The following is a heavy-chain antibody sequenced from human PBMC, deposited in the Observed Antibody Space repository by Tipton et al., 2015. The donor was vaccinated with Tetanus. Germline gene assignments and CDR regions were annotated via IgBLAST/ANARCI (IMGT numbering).Heavy chain of an antibody. V-gene: IGHV4-31*02. CDR2: IYSPGTT. J-gene: IGHJ6*02. CDR3: ARDGGNYFYYGMNV. Sequence: LRLSCTVSGGSLRSGDHYWSWIRQPPGKGLEWIGYIYSPGTTSYAPSLRGRATISFDSVKNHFSLSLSSVTAADTAMYYCARDGGNYFYYGMNVWGQGAAVTVSS. CDR1: GGSLRSGDHY.